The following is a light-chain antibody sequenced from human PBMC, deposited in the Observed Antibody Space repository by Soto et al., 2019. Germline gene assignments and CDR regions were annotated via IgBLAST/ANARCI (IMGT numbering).Light chain of an antibody. CDR2: RAS. CDR1: QSISSW. J-gene: IGKJ1*01. CDR3: QQYNSWT. Sequence: DIQMTQSPSTLSASVGDRVTITCRASQSISSWLAWYQQKAGKAPKLLIYRASSLESGVPSRFNGSGSGTEFTLTITRLQPDDFATYYCQQYNSWTFGQRTKVEIK. V-gene: IGKV1-5*03.